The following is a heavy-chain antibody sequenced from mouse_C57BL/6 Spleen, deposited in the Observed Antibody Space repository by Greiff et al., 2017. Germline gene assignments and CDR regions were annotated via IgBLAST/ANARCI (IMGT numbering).Heavy chain of an antibody. J-gene: IGHJ1*03. Sequence: DVMLVESGGGLVKPGGSLKLSCAASGFTFSDYAMHWVRQAPEKGLEWVAYISGGSSNIYYADTVKGRFTISRDNAKNTLFLQMSSLRSEDTAMYYCARRNGINQRDWDLDDWGTGTSVTVSS. V-gene: IGHV5-17*01. CDR2: ISGGSSNI. CDR1: GFTFSDYA. D-gene: IGHD1-1*01. CDR3: ARRNGINQRDWDLDD.